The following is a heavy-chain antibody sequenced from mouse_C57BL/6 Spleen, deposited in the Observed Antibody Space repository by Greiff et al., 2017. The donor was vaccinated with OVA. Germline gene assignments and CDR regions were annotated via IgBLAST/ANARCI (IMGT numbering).Heavy chain of an antibody. V-gene: IGHV1-58*01. D-gene: IGHD1-1*01. CDR3: ARSALYYGSSHDWYFDV. CDR1: GYTFTSYG. J-gene: IGHJ1*03. Sequence: VQLQQSGAELVRPGSSVKMSCKTSGYTFTSYGINWVKQRPGQGLEWIGYIYIGNGYTEYNEKFKGKATLTSDTSSSTAYMQLSSLTSEDSAIYFCARSALYYGSSHDWYFDVWGTGTTVTVSS. CDR2: IYIGNGYT.